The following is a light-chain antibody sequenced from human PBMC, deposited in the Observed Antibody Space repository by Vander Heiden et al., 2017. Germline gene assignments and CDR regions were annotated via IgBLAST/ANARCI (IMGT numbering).Light chain of an antibody. Sequence: PGQSITISCTGTSSDVGSYNLVSWYQQHPGKAPKLMIYEGSKRPSGVSNRFSGSNSGNAASLTISGLQAEDEADYYCCSYAGSSLPVFGGGTKLTVL. V-gene: IGLV2-23*01. CDR2: EGS. CDR1: SSDVGSYNL. CDR3: CSYAGSSLPV. J-gene: IGLJ3*02.